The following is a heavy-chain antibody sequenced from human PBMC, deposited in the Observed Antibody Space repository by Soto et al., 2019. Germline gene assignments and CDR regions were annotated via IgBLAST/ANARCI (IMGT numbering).Heavy chain of an antibody. Sequence: QVQLVQSGAEVKKPGASVKVSCKASGYTFTSYGISWVRQAPGQGLEWMGWISAYNGNTNYAQKLQGRVTMNTDTSTSTDYMELRSLRSDDTAVYYCARGSLEYYDFWSGYYMSGGMDVWGQGTTVTVYS. CDR1: GYTFTSYG. J-gene: IGHJ6*02. D-gene: IGHD3-3*01. CDR2: ISAYNGNT. CDR3: ARGSLEYYDFWSGYYMSGGMDV. V-gene: IGHV1-18*04.